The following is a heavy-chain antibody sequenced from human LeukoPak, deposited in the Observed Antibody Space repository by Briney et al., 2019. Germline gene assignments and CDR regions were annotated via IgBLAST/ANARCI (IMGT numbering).Heavy chain of an antibody. J-gene: IGHJ4*02. D-gene: IGHD2-21*02. CDR3: ARFGAYCGGDCYSYPFDY. V-gene: IGHV3-66*01. CDR2: IYSGGST. Sequence: PGGSLRLSCAASGFTVSSNYMSWVRQAPGKGLEWVSVIYSGGSTYYADSVKGRFTISRDNSKNTLYLQMNSLRAEDTAVYYCARFGAYCGGDCYSYPFDYWGQGTLVTVSS. CDR1: GFTVSSNY.